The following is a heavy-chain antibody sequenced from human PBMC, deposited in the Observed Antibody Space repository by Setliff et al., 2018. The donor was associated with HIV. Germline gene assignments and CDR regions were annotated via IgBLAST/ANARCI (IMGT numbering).Heavy chain of an antibody. D-gene: IGHD3-10*01. CDR3: ARDSRYGSGSYYTANSFDY. V-gene: IGHV1-18*01. CDR2: ISAYNGNT. J-gene: IGHJ4*02. Sequence: ASVKVSCKASGYTFTSYGISWVRQAPGQGLEWMGWISAYNGNTNYAQNFQGRVTMTTDTSTSTVYMELRSLRSEDTAVYYCARDSRYGSGSYYTANSFDYWGQGTLVTVSS. CDR1: GYTFTSYG.